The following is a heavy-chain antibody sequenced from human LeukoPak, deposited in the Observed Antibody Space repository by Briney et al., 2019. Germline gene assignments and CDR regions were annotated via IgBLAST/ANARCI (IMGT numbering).Heavy chain of an antibody. D-gene: IGHD6-6*01. Sequence: SETLSLTCAVYGGSFGGYYWSWVRQPPGKGLEWIGEINESGSTNYNPSLKRRVTISVDTPKKQFSLKLNSVTAADTAVYYCARNSAYSSSSGINSWGQGTLVTVSS. J-gene: IGHJ4*02. V-gene: IGHV4-34*01. CDR3: ARNSAYSSSSGINS. CDR1: GGSFGGYY. CDR2: INESGST.